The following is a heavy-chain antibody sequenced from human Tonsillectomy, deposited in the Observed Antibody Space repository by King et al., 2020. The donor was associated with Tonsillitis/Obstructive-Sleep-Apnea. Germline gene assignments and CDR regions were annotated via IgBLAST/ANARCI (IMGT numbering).Heavy chain of an antibody. V-gene: IGHV3-23*04. CDR3: AKEYYNSGDTSSWYRRIVTPDGGTCFDY. D-gene: IGHD6-13*01. CDR2: ISGSGDNT. CDR1: GFTFSNYA. J-gene: IGHJ4*01. Sequence: EVQLVESGGGLVQPGGSLRLSCAASGFTFSNYAMSWVRQAPGKGLEWVSVISGSGDNTYYADSVKGRFTISRDNSKNTLYLQMTSLRAEDTAGYYCAKEYYNSGDTSSWYRRIVTPDGGTCFDYWGHGTLVTVSS.